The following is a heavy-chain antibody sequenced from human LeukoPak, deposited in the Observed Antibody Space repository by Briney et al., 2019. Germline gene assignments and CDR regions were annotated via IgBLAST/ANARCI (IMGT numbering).Heavy chain of an antibody. CDR2: IYYSGST. CDR3: ARSTSLVTPADY. J-gene: IGHJ4*02. D-gene: IGHD4-23*01. CDR1: GGSISSGGYY. V-gene: IGHV4-31*03. Sequence: SETLSLTCTVSGGSISSGGYYWSWIRQHPGKGPEWIGYIYYSGSTYYNPSLKSRVTISVDTSKNQFSLKLSSVTAADTAVYYCARSTSLVTPADYWGQGTLVTVSS.